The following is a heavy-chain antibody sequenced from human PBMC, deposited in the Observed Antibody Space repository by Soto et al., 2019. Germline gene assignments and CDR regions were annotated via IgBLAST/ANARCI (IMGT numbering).Heavy chain of an antibody. CDR2: INPNSGGT. J-gene: IGHJ6*04. V-gene: IGHV1-2*02. Sequence: ASVKVSCKASGYTFTGYYMHWVRQAPGQGLEWMGWINPNSGGTNYAQKFQGRVTMTRDTSISTAYMELSRLRSDETAVYYCARDAGYSGYDYYYYYGMDVRGKGTTVTVSS. CDR1: GYTFTGYY. D-gene: IGHD5-12*01. CDR3: ARDAGYSGYDYYYYYGMDV.